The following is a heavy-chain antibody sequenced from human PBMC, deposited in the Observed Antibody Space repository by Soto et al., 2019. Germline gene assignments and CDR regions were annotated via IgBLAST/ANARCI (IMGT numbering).Heavy chain of an antibody. D-gene: IGHD6-13*01. V-gene: IGHV3-23*01. CDR2: ISGSGDKT. CDR1: GFSFSNFA. CDR3: AKDYASTWYWNFDP. Sequence: PGGSLRLSCAASGFSFSNFAMSWVRQAPGTGLEWVSSISGSGDKTYYLDSVKGRFTISRDNSKNTLYLHMNSLVAEDTAVYFCAKDYASTWYWNFDPWGQGTLVTVSS. J-gene: IGHJ5*02.